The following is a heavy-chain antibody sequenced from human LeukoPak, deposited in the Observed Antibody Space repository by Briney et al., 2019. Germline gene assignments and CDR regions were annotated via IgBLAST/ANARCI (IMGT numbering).Heavy chain of an antibody. D-gene: IGHD3-22*01. V-gene: IGHV4-39*07. Sequence: SETLSLTCTVSGGSISSSSYHWGWIRQPPGKGLEWIGSIYYSGSTYYNPSLKSRVTISVDTSKNQFSLKLSSVTAADTAVYYCARNNADYYDSRDAFDIWGQGTMVTVSS. CDR3: ARNNADYYDSRDAFDI. J-gene: IGHJ3*02. CDR1: GGSISSSSYH. CDR2: IYYSGST.